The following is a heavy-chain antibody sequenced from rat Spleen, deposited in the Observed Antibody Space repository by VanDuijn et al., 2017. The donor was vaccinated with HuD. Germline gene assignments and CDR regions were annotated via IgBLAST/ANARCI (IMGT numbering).Heavy chain of an antibody. Sequence: QVQLKESGPGLVKPSETLSLTCTVSGFSLNSYHVSWVRQPPGKGLEWMGVIWGDGSTAYNSLLKSRLSISRDTSKSQVFLKMNSLQTEDPATYYCARGQLLGYWGQGVMVTVSS. D-gene: IGHD1-2*01. CDR2: IWGDGST. CDR1: GFSLNSYH. V-gene: IGHV2-32*01. J-gene: IGHJ2*01. CDR3: ARGQLLGY.